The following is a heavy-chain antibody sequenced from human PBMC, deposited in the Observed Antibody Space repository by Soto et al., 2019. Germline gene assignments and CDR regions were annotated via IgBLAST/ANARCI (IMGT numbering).Heavy chain of an antibody. Sequence: GSLRLSCAASGFTFRNYYMTWMRQTPGKGLEWISTITSSGGSTYYAASVKGRVTISRDNAKNSVSLQMNTLRAEDTAVYYCAREDSIIIPAVSDFWGQGTLVTVSS. CDR3: AREDSIIIPAVSDF. CDR1: GFTFRNYY. D-gene: IGHD2-2*01. J-gene: IGHJ4*02. V-gene: IGHV3-11*04. CDR2: ITSSGGST.